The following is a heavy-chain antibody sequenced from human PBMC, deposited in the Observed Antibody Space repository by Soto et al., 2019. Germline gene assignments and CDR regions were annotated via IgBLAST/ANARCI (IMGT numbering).Heavy chain of an antibody. CDR2: ISGSGGST. CDR1: GFTFSSYA. D-gene: IGHD3-3*01. Sequence: GGSLRLSCAASGFTFSSYAMSWVRQASGKGLEWVSAISGSGGSTYYTDSVKGRFTISRDNSKNTLYLQMNSLRAEDTAVYYCAKAVKLRFLEWLLHEAFDPWGQGTLVTVSS. J-gene: IGHJ5*02. CDR3: AKAVKLRFLEWLLHEAFDP. V-gene: IGHV3-23*01.